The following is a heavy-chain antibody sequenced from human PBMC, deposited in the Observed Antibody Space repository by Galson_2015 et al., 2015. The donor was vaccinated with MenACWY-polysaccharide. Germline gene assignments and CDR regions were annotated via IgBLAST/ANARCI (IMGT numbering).Heavy chain of an antibody. V-gene: IGHV4-39*01. Sequence: ETLSLTCTVSGGSIRSSSYYWGWVRQPPGKGLEWIGTIYYTGSTYYNSSLKSRVTMSVDTSKNQFSLKLSSATAADTAVYYCARHTKFSGVAERWFDPWGQGTLVTVSS. CDR1: GGSIRSSSYY. CDR2: IYYTGST. CDR3: ARHTKFSGVAERWFDP. D-gene: IGHD3-10*02. J-gene: IGHJ5*02.